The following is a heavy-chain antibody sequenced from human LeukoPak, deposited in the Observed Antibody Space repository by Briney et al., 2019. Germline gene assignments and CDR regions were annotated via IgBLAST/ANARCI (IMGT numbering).Heavy chain of an antibody. V-gene: IGHV4-59*01. Sequence: PSETLSLTCTVSGGSISSYYWSWIRQPPGKGLEWIGYIYYSGSTNYNPSRKSRGTISVDTSKNQFSLKLSSVTAADTAVYYCARRDGYFDYWGQGTLVTVSS. CDR2: IYYSGST. J-gene: IGHJ4*02. D-gene: IGHD5-24*01. CDR3: ARRDGYFDY. CDR1: GGSISSYY.